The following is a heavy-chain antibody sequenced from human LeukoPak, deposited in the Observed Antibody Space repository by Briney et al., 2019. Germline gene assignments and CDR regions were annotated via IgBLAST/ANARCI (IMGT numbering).Heavy chain of an antibody. CDR3: ARHSLGIAAAGKWFHP. Sequence: SETLSLTCTVSGGSISSSSYDWGWIRQPPGKGLEWIGSMYYSGSAYYNPSLKSRVTISVDTSKNQFSLKLSSVTAADTAVYYCARHSLGIAAAGKWFHPWGQGTLVTVSS. D-gene: IGHD6-13*01. V-gene: IGHV4-39*01. CDR1: GGSISSSSYD. J-gene: IGHJ5*02. CDR2: MYYSGSA.